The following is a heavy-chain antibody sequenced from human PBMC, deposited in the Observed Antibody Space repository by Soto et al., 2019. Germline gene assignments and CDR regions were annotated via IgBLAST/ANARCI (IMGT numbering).Heavy chain of an antibody. J-gene: IGHJ5*02. D-gene: IGHD5-12*01. Sequence: SQTLSLPCAISGDSVSSNTASWNWIRQSPSRGLEWLGRTYFRSKWYNDYAVSVKSRIIINPDTSNNQFSLQLNSATPEDTAVYFCAKGDNLGPKTGYAFDPWGQGIMVTVSS. CDR3: AKGDNLGPKTGYAFDP. CDR2: TYFRSKWYN. V-gene: IGHV6-1*01. CDR1: GDSVSSNTAS.